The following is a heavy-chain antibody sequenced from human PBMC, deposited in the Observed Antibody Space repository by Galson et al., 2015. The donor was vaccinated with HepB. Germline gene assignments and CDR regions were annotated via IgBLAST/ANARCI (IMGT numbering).Heavy chain of an antibody. Sequence: SLKLSCAASGFTFSSYGMHWVRQAPGQGLEWVAVISYDGSNKYYADSVKGRFTITRDNSKNTLYLQMNSLRAEDTAVYYCARDGDTMVRGALDYWGQGTLVTVSS. CDR1: GFTFSSYG. D-gene: IGHD3-10*01. CDR3: ARDGDTMVRGALDY. V-gene: IGHV3-30*03. CDR2: ISYDGSNK. J-gene: IGHJ4*02.